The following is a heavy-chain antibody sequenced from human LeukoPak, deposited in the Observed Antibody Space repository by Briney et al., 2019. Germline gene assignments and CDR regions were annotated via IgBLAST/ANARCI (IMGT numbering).Heavy chain of an antibody. D-gene: IGHD2-2*01. Sequence: GESLKISCKCSGYSFTNYWIGWVRQMPGKGLEWMGIIYPGDSDTRYSPSFQGQVTISTDRSISTAYLQWSSLKASDTAIYYCASHTGYCSSMSCFQAFDIWGQGTMVTVSS. CDR3: ASHTGYCSSMSCFQAFDI. V-gene: IGHV5-51*01. CDR2: IYPGDSDT. CDR1: GYSFTNYW. J-gene: IGHJ3*02.